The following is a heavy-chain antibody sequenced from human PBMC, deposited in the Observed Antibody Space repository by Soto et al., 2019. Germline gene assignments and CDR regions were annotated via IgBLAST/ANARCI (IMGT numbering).Heavy chain of an antibody. CDR3: TRDRPYGGNSQNFFDY. V-gene: IGHV3-74*01. Sequence: EVQLVESGGGLVQSGGSLRLSCAASGFPFDSYWMHWVRQAPGKGLLWVARIDTYGSFTTYADSVKGRFTISRDKAKNTLYLQMGSLRAEDTAVYYCTRDRPYGGNSQNFFDYWGQGALVTVSS. D-gene: IGHD2-21*01. CDR1: GFPFDSYW. J-gene: IGHJ4*02. CDR2: IDTYGSFT.